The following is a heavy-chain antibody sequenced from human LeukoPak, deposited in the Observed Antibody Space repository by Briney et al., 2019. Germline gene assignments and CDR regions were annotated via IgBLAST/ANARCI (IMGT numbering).Heavy chain of an antibody. J-gene: IGHJ4*02. CDR1: GFTFSSYA. CDR3: AKFSGYDFFDY. Sequence: PGGSLRLSCAASGFTFSSYAMHWIRQAPGKGLEYVSAISKNGDSTFHAISVKGRFTISRDNSKNTLYLQMGSLRPEDMAVYYCAKFSGYDFFDYWGQGTLVTVSS. CDR2: ISKNGDST. V-gene: IGHV3-64*01. D-gene: IGHD5-12*01.